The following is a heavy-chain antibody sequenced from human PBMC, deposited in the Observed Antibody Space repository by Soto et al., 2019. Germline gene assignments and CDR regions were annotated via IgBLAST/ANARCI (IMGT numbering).Heavy chain of an antibody. CDR3: ARQAAYGDYVAY. D-gene: IGHD4-17*01. CDR2: IYYSGST. CDR1: GGSISSSSYY. J-gene: IGHJ4*02. Sequence: SETLSLTCTVSGGSISSSSYYWGWIRQPPGKGLEWIGSIYYSGSTYYNPSLKSRVTISVDTSKNQFSLKLSSVTAADTAVYYCARQAAYGDYVAYWGQGTLVTVSS. V-gene: IGHV4-39*01.